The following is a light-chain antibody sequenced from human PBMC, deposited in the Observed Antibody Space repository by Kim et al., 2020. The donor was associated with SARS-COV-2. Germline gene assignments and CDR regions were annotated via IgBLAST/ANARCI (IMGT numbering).Light chain of an antibody. J-gene: IGLJ2*01. CDR3: QAWDSSVV. CDR2: QES. Sequence: VSGSPGQTASITCSGDKLGDKYACWYQQKPGQSPVLVIYQESKRPSGIPERFSGSNTGNTATLTISGTQAMDEADYYWQAWDSSVVFGGGTQLTVL. CDR1: KLGDKY. V-gene: IGLV3-1*01.